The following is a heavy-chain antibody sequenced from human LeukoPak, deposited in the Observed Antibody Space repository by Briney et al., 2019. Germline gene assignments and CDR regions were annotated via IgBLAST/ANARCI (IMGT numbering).Heavy chain of an antibody. CDR3: ARGLLGATILRAFDI. V-gene: IGHV3-53*01. J-gene: IGHJ3*02. CDR1: GFTVSSNY. Sequence: GGSLRLSCAASGFTVSSNYMSWVRQAPGKGLQWVSLIYSGGNTYYADSVKGRFTISRDNSKNTLDLQMNSLRADATTFYYCARGLLGATILRAFDIWGQGTMVTVSS. D-gene: IGHD1-26*01. CDR2: IYSGGNT.